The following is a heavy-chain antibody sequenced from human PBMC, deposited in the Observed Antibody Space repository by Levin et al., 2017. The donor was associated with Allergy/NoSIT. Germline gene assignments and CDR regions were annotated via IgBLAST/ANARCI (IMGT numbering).Heavy chain of an antibody. Sequence: LSLTCAASGFTFSSSSMNWVRPAPGKGLEWVSYINSSSSIIYYADSVKGRFTISRDNAKNSLYLQMNSLRVEDTAVYYCARDRHSNYWGQGTLVTVSS. CDR3: ARDRHSNY. J-gene: IGHJ4*02. V-gene: IGHV3-48*04. CDR1: GFTFSSSS. CDR2: INSSSSII. D-gene: IGHD6-6*01.